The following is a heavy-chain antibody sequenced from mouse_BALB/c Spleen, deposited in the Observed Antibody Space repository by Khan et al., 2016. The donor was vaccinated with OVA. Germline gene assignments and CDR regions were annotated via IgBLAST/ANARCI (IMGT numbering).Heavy chain of an antibody. CDR1: GYSITSGYS. D-gene: IGHD2-1*01. CDR2: IYHSGSI. J-gene: IGHJ4*01. V-gene: IGHV3-1*02. CDR3: AGDGNCMDY. Sequence: EVQLQESGPDLVKPSQSLSLTCTVTGYSITSGYSWHWIRQFPGNKLEWMGYIYHSGSINYNPSLKSRFSITRDTSKNLFFLQLNSVTTEDTAAYYCAGDGNCMDYWGQGTSVTVSS.